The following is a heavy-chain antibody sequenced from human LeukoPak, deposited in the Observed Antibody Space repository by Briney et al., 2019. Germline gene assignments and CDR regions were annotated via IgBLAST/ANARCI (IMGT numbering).Heavy chain of an antibody. CDR1: GGSISSYY. D-gene: IGHD2-2*01. CDR3: ARDSHMYLRAFDI. V-gene: IGHV4-59*01. CDR2: IYYSGST. J-gene: IGHJ3*02. Sequence: SETLSLTRTVSGGSISSYYWSWIRQPPGKGLEWIGYIYYSGSTNYNPSLKSRVTISVDTSKNQFSLKLSSVTAADTAVYYCARDSHMYLRAFDIWGQGTMVTVS.